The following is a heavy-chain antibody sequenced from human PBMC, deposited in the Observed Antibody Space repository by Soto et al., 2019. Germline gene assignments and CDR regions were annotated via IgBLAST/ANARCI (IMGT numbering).Heavy chain of an antibody. Sequence: QVQLVESGGGVVQPGRSLRLSCAASGFTFSSYGMHWVRQAPGKGLEWVAVISYDGSNKYYADSVKGRFTISRDNSKNTLYLQMNSLRAEDTAVYYCATQGGSSWYVVYFDYWGQGTLVTVSS. V-gene: IGHV3-30*03. J-gene: IGHJ4*02. CDR1: GFTFSSYG. D-gene: IGHD6-13*01. CDR2: ISYDGSNK. CDR3: ATQGGSSWYVVYFDY.